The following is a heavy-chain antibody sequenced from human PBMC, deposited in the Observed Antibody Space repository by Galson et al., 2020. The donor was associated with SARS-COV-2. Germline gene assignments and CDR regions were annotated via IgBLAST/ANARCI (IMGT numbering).Heavy chain of an antibody. CDR3: AKDYYDSSGSRYYYVMDV. CDR1: GFTFSSYA. Sequence: TGGSLRLSCAASGFTFSSYAMSWVRQAPGKGLEWVSAISGSGGSTYYADSVKGRFTISRDNSKNTLYLQMNSLRAEDTAVYYCAKDYYDSSGSRYYYVMDVWGQGTTVTVSS. V-gene: IGHV3-23*01. D-gene: IGHD3-22*01. J-gene: IGHJ6*02. CDR2: ISGSGGST.